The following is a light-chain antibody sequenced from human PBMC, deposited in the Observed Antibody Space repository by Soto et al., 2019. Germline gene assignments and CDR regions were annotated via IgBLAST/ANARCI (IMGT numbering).Light chain of an antibody. J-gene: IGKJ2*01. V-gene: IGKV1-5*03. CDR1: QSISSW. CDR2: KAS. CDR3: QQYNSYPYT. Sequence: DIQMTQSPSTLSASVGDRVTITCRASQSISSWLAWYQQKPGKAAKLLIYKASSLESGVPSRLSDSGSGTEFTLTISSLQPDDFATYYCQQYNSYPYTFGQGTKLEIK.